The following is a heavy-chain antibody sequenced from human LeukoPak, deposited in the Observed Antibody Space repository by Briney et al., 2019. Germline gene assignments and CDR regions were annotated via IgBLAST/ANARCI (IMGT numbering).Heavy chain of an antibody. CDR1: GFTFSNAW. V-gene: IGHV3-15*01. CDR2: IKSKTDGGTT. CDR3: STKDVVVVPSAMRGGY. J-gene: IGHJ4*02. D-gene: IGHD2-2*01. Sequence: GGSLRLSCAASGFTFSNAWMTWVRQAPGKGLEWVGRIKSKTDGGTTDYAAHVKGRFTISRDYSKHTLYLQMNSLKTEDTAVYYCSTKDVVVVPSAMRGGYWGQGTLVTVSS.